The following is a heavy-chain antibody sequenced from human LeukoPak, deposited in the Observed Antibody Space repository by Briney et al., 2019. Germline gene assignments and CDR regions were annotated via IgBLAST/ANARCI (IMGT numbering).Heavy chain of an antibody. J-gene: IGHJ5*02. CDR1: GFTFDDYA. D-gene: IGHD3-10*01. V-gene: IGHV3-9*01. CDR2: ISWNSGSI. CDR3: AKEGTRGVWFGPQWSWFDP. Sequence: GGSLRLSCAASGFTFDDYAMHWVRQAPGKGLEWVSGISWNSGSIGYADSVKGRFTISRDNAKNSLYLQMNSLRAEDTALYYCAKEGTRGVWFGPQWSWFDPWGQGTLVTVSS.